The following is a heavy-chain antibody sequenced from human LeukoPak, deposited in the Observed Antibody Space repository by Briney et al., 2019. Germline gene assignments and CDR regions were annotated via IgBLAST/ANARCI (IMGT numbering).Heavy chain of an antibody. Sequence: ASVTVSCKASGYTFAAYYMHWARQAPGQGLEWMGWINPNSGGTDYAQKFQGRVTMTRDTSISTAYMEVSRLRSDDTAVYYCARDYYDSSGYSRFDPWGQGTLVTVSS. CDR1: GYTFAAYY. D-gene: IGHD3-22*01. CDR2: INPNSGGT. CDR3: ARDYYDSSGYSRFDP. V-gene: IGHV1-2*02. J-gene: IGHJ5*02.